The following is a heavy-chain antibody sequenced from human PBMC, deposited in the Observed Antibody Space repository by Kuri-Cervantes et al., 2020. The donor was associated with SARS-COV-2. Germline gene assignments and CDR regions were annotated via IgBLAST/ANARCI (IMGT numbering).Heavy chain of an antibody. CDR2: IYPADSDT. D-gene: IGHD4-11*01. CDR3: ARPLYSNYDLVFWYFDL. V-gene: IGHV5-51*01. J-gene: IGHJ2*01. Sequence: GESLKISCKGSGYSFTSYRIGWVRQMPGKGLEWMGIIYPADSDTRYSPSFQGQVTISADKSISTAYLQWSSLKASDTAVYYCARPLYSNYDLVFWYFDLWGRGTLVTVSS. CDR1: GYSFTSYR.